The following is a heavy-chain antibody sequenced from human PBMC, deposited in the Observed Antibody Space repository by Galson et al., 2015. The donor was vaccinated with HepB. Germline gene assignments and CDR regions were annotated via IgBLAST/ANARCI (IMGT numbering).Heavy chain of an antibody. Sequence: QSGAEVKKPGESLRISCKGSGYSFTSYWISWVRQMPGKGLEWMGRIDPSDSYTNYSPSFQGHVTISADKSISTAYLQWSSLKASDTAMYYCARRRRLVVPAAGYYYYGMDVWGQGTTVTVSS. CDR1: GYSFTSYW. CDR2: IDPSDSYT. CDR3: ARRRRLVVPAAGYYYYGMDV. D-gene: IGHD2-2*01. V-gene: IGHV5-10-1*01. J-gene: IGHJ6*02.